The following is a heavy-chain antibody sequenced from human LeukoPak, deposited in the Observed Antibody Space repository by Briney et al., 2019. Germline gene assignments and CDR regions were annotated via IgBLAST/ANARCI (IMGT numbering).Heavy chain of an antibody. D-gene: IGHD2-2*01. CDR1: GFTFNSYG. J-gene: IGHJ4*02. CDR2: IWPDGSNK. V-gene: IGHV3-33*01. CDR3: ARDYCRTTSCLES. Sequence: GRSLRLSCAASGFTFNSYGMFWVRQAPGKGLEWVAFIWPDGSNKLYGDSVKGRFTISGDNSKNTVYLQMNSLRAEDTAVYYCARDYCRTTSCLESWGQGTLVTVSS.